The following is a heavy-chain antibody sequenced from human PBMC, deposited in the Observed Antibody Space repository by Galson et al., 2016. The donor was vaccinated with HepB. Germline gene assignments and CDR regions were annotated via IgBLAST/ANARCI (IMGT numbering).Heavy chain of an antibody. D-gene: IGHD3-10*01. CDR2: IDGSSSDT. V-gene: IGHV3-23*01. CDR1: GFTFYSFA. J-gene: IGHJ6*02. CDR3: ARVLFGSGSYWCLDV. Sequence: SLRLSCAASGFTFYSFAMSWVRQAPGKGLEWVSTIDGSSSDTCYADSVKGRFTISRDNSKNTLYLQMNSLRDEDTAVYFCARVLFGSGSYWCLDVWGQGTTVTVSS.